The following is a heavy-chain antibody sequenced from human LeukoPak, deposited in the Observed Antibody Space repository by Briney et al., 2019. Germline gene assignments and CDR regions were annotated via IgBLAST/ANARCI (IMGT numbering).Heavy chain of an antibody. D-gene: IGHD6-13*01. CDR3: ARVGSSWSWEGYYYYYYMDV. CDR2: TYYRSKWYN. J-gene: IGHJ6*03. V-gene: IGHV6-1*01. CDR1: GDSVSSNSAA. Sequence: SQTLSLTCAISGDSVSSNSAAWNWIRQSPSRGLEWLGRTYYRSKWYNDYAVSVKSRITINPDTSKNQFSLKLSSVTAADTAVYYCARVGSSWSWEGYYYYYYMDVWGKGTTVTISS.